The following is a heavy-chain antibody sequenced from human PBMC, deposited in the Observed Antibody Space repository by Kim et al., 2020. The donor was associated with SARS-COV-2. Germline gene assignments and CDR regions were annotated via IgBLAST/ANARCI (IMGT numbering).Heavy chain of an antibody. Sequence: SETLSLTCTVSGGSISSGGYYWSWIRQHPGKGLEWIGYIYYSGSTYYNPSLKSRVTISVDTSKNQFSLKLSSVTAADTAVYYCARVGGRLYYYGMDVWGQGTTVTVSS. J-gene: IGHJ6*02. CDR2: IYYSGST. CDR1: GGSISSGGYY. V-gene: IGHV4-31*03. CDR3: ARVGGRLYYYGMDV. D-gene: IGHD3-16*01.